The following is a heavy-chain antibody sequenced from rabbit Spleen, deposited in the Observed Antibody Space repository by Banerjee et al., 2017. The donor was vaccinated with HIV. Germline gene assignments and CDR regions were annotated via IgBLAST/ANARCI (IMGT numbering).Heavy chain of an antibody. J-gene: IGHJ4*01. Sequence: QSLEESGGGLVKPGAYLTLTCKASGFSFNSGYDMCWVRQAPGKGLEWIACVYAGSGSTYYASWAKGRFTITRTTSLNTVTLQMTSLTAADAATYFCARGGPMSGYIDNFNLWGQGTLVTVS. CDR3: ARGGPMSGYIDNFNL. CDR2: VYAGSGST. D-gene: IGHD7-1*01. CDR1: GFSFNSGYD. V-gene: IGHV1S40*01.